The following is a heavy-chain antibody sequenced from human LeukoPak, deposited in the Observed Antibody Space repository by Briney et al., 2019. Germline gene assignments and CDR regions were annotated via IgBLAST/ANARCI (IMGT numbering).Heavy chain of an antibody. CDR1: GGSISSSSYY. V-gene: IGHV4-39*07. D-gene: IGHD6-6*01. CDR2: IYYSGST. CDR3: ARDFGASIAARPGLNRNRYNWFDP. Sequence: PSETLSLTCTVSGGSISSSSYYWGWIRQPPGKGLEWIGSIYYSGSTYYNPSPKSRVTISVDTSKNQFSLKLSSVTAADTAVYYCARDFGASIAARPGLNRNRYNWFDPWGQGTLVTVSS. J-gene: IGHJ5*02.